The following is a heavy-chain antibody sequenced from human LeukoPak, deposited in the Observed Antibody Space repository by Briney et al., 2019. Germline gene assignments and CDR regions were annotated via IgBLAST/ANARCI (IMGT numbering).Heavy chain of an antibody. V-gene: IGHV1-46*01. D-gene: IGHD6-19*01. CDR2: VNPSGDST. CDR1: GYTFSNYN. CDR3: ASYSAVAGSYYYYYYMDV. Sequence: ASVKLSCKASGYTFSNYNIHWVRQAPGQGLEWMGIVNPSGDSTNYAQNFQGRVTITADKSTSTAYMELSSLRSEDTAVYYCASYSAVAGSYYYYYYMDVWGKGTTVTVSS. J-gene: IGHJ6*03.